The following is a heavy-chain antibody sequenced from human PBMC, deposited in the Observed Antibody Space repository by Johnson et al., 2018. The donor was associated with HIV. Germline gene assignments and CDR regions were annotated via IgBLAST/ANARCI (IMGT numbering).Heavy chain of an antibody. J-gene: IGHJ3*02. Sequence: VQLVESGGGLVKPGGSLRLSCAASGFTFEDDAMHWVRQAPGTGLEWVSGISWNGDNIDYADAVQGRFSISRDNTKNSLYLQMNSLRREDTALYYCAKAHYDSSGLGGAFDIWGQGTMVTVSS. D-gene: IGHD3-22*01. CDR3: AKAHYDSSGLGGAFDI. V-gene: IGHV3-9*01. CDR2: ISWNGDNI. CDR1: GFTFEDDA.